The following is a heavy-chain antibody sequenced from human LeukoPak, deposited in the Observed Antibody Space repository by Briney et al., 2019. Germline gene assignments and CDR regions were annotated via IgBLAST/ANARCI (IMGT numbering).Heavy chain of an antibody. Sequence: RGSLRLSCAASGFTVSSNCMSWVRQTPGKGLEWVSVLYSGGNTYYADSVKGRFTISRDNSKNTLYLQMNSLRAEDTAMYYCAKCYGDYVRYLDYWGQGTLVTVSS. V-gene: IGHV3-53*01. CDR1: GFTVSSNC. CDR2: LYSGGNT. J-gene: IGHJ4*02. CDR3: AKCYGDYVRYLDY. D-gene: IGHD4-17*01.